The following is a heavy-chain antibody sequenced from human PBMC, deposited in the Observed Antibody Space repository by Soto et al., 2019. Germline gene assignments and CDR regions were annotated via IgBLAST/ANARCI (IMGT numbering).Heavy chain of an antibody. CDR3: ERGLETYYYYYGMDV. J-gene: IGHJ6*02. Sequence: PSETLSLTCAVYGGSFSGYYWSWIRQPPGKGLEWIGEINHSGSTNYNPSLKSRVTISVDTSKNQFSLKLSSVTAADTAVYYCERGLETYYYYYGMDVWGQGPTVTVYS. CDR2: INHSGST. CDR1: GGSFSGYY. V-gene: IGHV4-34*01.